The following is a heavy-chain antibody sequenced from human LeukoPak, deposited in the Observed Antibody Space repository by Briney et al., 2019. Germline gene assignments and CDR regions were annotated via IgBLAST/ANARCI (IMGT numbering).Heavy chain of an antibody. D-gene: IGHD1-14*01. V-gene: IGHV1-8*03. J-gene: IGHJ4*02. Sequence: ASVTVSCKASGFTFTSYDINWVRQATGQGLEWMGWMNPNSGNTGYAQKCQGRATITRNTSISTAYMELSSLRSEDTAVYCCTRGRRYNDYWGQGTLVTVSS. CDR3: TRGRRYNDY. CDR2: MNPNSGNT. CDR1: GFTFTSYD.